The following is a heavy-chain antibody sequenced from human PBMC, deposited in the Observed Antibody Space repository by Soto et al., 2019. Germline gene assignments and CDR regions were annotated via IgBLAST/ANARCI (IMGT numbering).Heavy chain of an antibody. CDR3: ARDGGWMVRDLPLDY. CDR1: GYTFISYG. Sequence: ASVKVSCKASGYTFISYGISWVRQAPGQGLEWMGWISAYNGNTNYAQKLQGRVTMTTDTSTSTAYMELRSLRSDDTAVYYCARDGGWMVRDLPLDYWGQGTLVTVSS. V-gene: IGHV1-18*01. CDR2: ISAYNGNT. D-gene: IGHD3-10*01. J-gene: IGHJ4*02.